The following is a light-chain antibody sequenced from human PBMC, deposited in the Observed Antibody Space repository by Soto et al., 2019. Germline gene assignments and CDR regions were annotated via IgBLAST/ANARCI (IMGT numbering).Light chain of an antibody. CDR1: QSISSY. J-gene: IGKJ4*01. CDR3: QQSYSSPLT. Sequence: DIQMTQSPSSLSASVGDRVTITCRASQSISSYLNWYQQKPGKAPKLLIYAASSLQSGVPSRFSGRESGTDFTLTISRLQPEDFATYYCQQSYSSPLTFGGGTKVEIK. CDR2: AAS. V-gene: IGKV1-39*01.